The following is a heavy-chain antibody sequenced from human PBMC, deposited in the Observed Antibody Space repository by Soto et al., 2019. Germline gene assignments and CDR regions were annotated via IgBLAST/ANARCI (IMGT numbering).Heavy chain of an antibody. CDR3: AREQVGPFCSGGSCFSAYYHYGMDV. V-gene: IGHV4-30-4*01. Sequence: QVQLQESGPGLMKPSQTLSLTCTVSGGSIYNGDYYWSWIRHPPGKGLEWIGYIYYSGSTYYNSCVKSRVTISADTSRNQFSLKLTSLTAADTAVYYCAREQVGPFCSGGSCFSAYYHYGMDVWGQGTTVTVSS. CDR1: GGSIYNGDYY. CDR2: IYYSGST. J-gene: IGHJ6*02. D-gene: IGHD2-15*01.